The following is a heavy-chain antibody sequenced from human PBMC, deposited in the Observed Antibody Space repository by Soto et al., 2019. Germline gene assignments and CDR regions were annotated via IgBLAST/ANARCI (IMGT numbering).Heavy chain of an antibody. CDR2: IIPIFGTA. D-gene: IGHD3-22*01. CDR1: GGTFSSYA. CDR3: ARTTVEDDYDSSGYVAEYLQQ. J-gene: IGHJ1*01. V-gene: IGHV1-69*13. Sequence: GASVKVSCKASGGTFSSYAISWVRQAPGQGLEWMGGIIPIFGTANYAQKFQGRVTITADESTSTAYMELSSLRSEDTAVYYCARTTVEDDYDSSGYVAEYLQQWGQRTLVTFSS.